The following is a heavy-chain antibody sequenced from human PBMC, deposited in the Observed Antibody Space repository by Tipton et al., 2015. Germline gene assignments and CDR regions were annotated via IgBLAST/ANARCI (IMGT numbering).Heavy chain of an antibody. CDR3: ARDVDDYGGNSGPREYYGKDV. CDR2: IYYSGIA. D-gene: IGHD4-23*01. V-gene: IGHV4-59*01. Sequence: LRLSCTVSGDSMNAYYWSWIRQPPGKGLEWIGYIYYSGIATYNPSLKSRVTISIDTSKNQFSLKLSSVTAADTAVYYCARDVDDYGGNSGPREYYGKDVWGQGTTVTVSS. CDR1: GDSMNAYY. J-gene: IGHJ6*02.